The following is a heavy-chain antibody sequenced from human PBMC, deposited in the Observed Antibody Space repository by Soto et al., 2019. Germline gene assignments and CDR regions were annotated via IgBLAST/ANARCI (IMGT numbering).Heavy chain of an antibody. CDR2: TYYRSKWYN. D-gene: IGHD5-12*01. CDR3: ARVRRGYSGYDFES. Sequence: SQTLSLTCAISGDSVSSNSAALNWISQSPSRGLEWLGRTYYRSKWYNDYAVSVKSRITINPDTSKNQFSLQLNSFTPEDTAVYYCARVRRGYSGYDFESSGQGTMVTVSS. V-gene: IGHV6-1*01. CDR1: GDSVSSNSAA. J-gene: IGHJ4*02.